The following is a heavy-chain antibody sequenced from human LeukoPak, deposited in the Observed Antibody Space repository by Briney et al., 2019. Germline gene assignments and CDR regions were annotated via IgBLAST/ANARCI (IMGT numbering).Heavy chain of an antibody. V-gene: IGHV1-18*01. CDR2: ISAYNGNT. D-gene: IGHD1-26*01. CDR1: GYTFTSYG. Sequence: ASAKVSCKASGYTFTSYGISWVRQAPGQGLEWMGWISAYNGNTNYAQKLQGRVTMTTDTSTSTAYMELRSLRSDDTAVYYCARDNSGSYPYYYYYGMDVWGQGTTVTVSS. CDR3: ARDNSGSYPYYYYYGMDV. J-gene: IGHJ6*02.